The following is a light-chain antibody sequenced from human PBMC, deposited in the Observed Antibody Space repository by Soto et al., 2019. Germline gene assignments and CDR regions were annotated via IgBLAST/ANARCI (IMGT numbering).Light chain of an antibody. CDR2: DTT. Sequence: QSVLTQPPSVTGAPGQRVTISCTGSHSDIGAGYGVHWYQQFPHSAPKLLIYDTTNRPSGVPDRFSGSRSGTSVSLAITGLQAEDEADYYCQSFDSSRIGLLFGGGTKVTVL. CDR1: HSDIGAGYG. V-gene: IGLV1-40*01. J-gene: IGLJ2*01. CDR3: QSFDSSRIGLL.